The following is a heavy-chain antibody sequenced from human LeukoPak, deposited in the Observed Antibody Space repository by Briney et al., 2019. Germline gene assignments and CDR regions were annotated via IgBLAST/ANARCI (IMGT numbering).Heavy chain of an antibody. J-gene: IGHJ3*02. CDR3: ARDGAAAGKGDAFDI. CDR1: GGSISSFC. CDR2: ISYSGST. V-gene: IGHV4-59*01. Sequence: SETLSLTCAVSGGSISSFCWIWIRQSPGKGLEWIGYISYSGSTNYNPSLKSRVTISVDTSKNHFSLKLNSVTAADTAVYYCARDGAAAGKGDAFDIWGQGTMVTVSS. D-gene: IGHD6-13*01.